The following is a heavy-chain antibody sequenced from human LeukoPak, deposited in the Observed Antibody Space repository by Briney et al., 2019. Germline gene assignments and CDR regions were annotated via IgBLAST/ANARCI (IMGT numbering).Heavy chain of an antibody. CDR1: GFTFSSYA. CDR2: ISGRGGTT. D-gene: IGHD3-22*01. Sequence: GGSLRLSCAASGFTFSSYAMSWVRQAPGKGLECVSSISGRGGTTYYADSVKGRFTISRDNSKSTLYLQMNSLRAEDTAVYYCASYYYDSSGRGSFDYWGQGTLVTVSS. V-gene: IGHV3-23*01. CDR3: ASYYYDSSGRGSFDY. J-gene: IGHJ4*02.